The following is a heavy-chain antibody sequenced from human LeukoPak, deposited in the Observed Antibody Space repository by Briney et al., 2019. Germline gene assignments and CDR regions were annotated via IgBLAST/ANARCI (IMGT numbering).Heavy chain of an antibody. Sequence: SVKVSCKASGGTFSSYAISWVRQAPGQGLEWMGGIIPIFGTANYAQKFQGRVTITADKSTSTACMELSSLRSEDTAVYYCARLVVVPAPSKYGMDVWGKGTTVTVSS. J-gene: IGHJ6*04. D-gene: IGHD2-2*01. CDR3: ARLVVVPAPSKYGMDV. V-gene: IGHV1-69*06. CDR1: GGTFSSYA. CDR2: IIPIFGTA.